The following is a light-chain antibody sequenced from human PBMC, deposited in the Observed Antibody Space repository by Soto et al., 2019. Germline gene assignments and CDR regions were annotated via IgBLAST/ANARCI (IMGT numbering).Light chain of an antibody. Sequence: DLQMTQSPSSLSASVGDRVTITCRASQSISSFLNWYQQKPGKAPRLLIYAASSLQSGVPSRLSASGSGTDFTLTISSLQPEDFATYYCLQSYSTPETFGQGTKLEIK. CDR3: LQSYSTPET. J-gene: IGKJ1*01. CDR2: AAS. V-gene: IGKV1-39*01. CDR1: QSISSF.